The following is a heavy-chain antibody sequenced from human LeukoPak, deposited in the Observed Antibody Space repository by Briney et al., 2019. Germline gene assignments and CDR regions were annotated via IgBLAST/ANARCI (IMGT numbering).Heavy chain of an antibody. V-gene: IGHV4-59*02. Sequence: SETLSLTCTASGASVSTYYWSWIRQPPGKGLEWIGHMHSSGSTYYNPALKSRVTMSMDTSKNQFSLRLGSVTAADTAVYYCARVKDGSGPYLDYWGQGNLVTVSS. CDR2: MHSSGST. CDR3: ARVKDGSGPYLDY. D-gene: IGHD3-10*01. CDR1: GASVSTYY. J-gene: IGHJ4*02.